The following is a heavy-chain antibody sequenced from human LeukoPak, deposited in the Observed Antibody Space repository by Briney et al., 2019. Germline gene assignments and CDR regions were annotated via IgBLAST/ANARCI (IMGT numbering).Heavy chain of an antibody. V-gene: IGHV4-34*01. J-gene: IGHJ4*02. CDR3: ARSSPRITIFGVVIIPYYFDY. CDR2: IHHSGST. CDR1: GGSSSGYY. Sequence: PSETLSLTCAVYGGSSSGYYWSWIRQPPRKGREWIGEIHHSGSTNYNPSLKSRVTISVDTSKNQFSLKLSSVTAADTAVYYCARSSPRITIFGVVIIPYYFDYWGQGTLVTVSS. D-gene: IGHD3-3*01.